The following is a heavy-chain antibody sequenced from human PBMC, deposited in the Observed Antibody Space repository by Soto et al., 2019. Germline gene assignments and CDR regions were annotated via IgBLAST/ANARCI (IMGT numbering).Heavy chain of an antibody. CDR1: GYTFTGYY. J-gene: IGHJ4*02. CDR2: INPNSGGT. D-gene: IGHD2-2*01. CDR3: ARGAAYCSSTSCPTGGDSEFDY. V-gene: IGHV1-2*04. Sequence: ASVKVSCKASGYTFTGYYMHWVRQAPGQGLEWMGWINPNSGGTNYAQKFQGWVTMTRDTSISTAYMELSRLRSDDTAVYYCARGAAYCSSTSCPTGGDSEFDYWGQGTLVTVSS.